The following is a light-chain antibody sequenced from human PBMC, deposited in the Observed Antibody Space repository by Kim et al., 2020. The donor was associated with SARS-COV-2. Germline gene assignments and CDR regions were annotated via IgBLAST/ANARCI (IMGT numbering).Light chain of an antibody. Sequence: SGSVGDRVTITCRASKTISTYLKWYQQKPEKAPRLLFYAASSLQSGVPSWFGGRESGTDFTLTISDLQPEDFASYYCQQSYSMWTFGQGTKVDIK. CDR2: AAS. CDR3: QQSYSMWT. J-gene: IGKJ1*01. V-gene: IGKV1-39*01. CDR1: KTISTY.